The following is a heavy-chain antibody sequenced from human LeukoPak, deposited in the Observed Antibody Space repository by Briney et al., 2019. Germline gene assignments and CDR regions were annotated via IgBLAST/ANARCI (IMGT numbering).Heavy chain of an antibody. CDR1: GFTFSDYW. CDR2: INQDGREQ. CDR3: TGGALDY. J-gene: IGHJ4*02. Sequence: QTGGSLRLSCAASGFTFSDYWMSWVRQAPGQGLEWVAKINQDGREQHFVDSVKGRFTISRDNAKNSLFLQMDSLRAEDTAVYYCTGGALDYWGQGALVTVCS. V-gene: IGHV3-7*04.